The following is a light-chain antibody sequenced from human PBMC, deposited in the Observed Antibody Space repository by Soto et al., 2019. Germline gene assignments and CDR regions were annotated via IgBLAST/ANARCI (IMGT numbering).Light chain of an antibody. J-gene: IGKJ1*01. Sequence: DIQMTQSPSTLSGSVVDRVTLTCRASQTIGSWLAWYQQKPGKAPKLLIYDASSLESGVPSRFSGSGSGTEFTLTISSLQPDDFATYYCQQYNSYPWTFGQGTKVDIK. V-gene: IGKV1-5*01. CDR3: QQYNSYPWT. CDR2: DAS. CDR1: QTIGSW.